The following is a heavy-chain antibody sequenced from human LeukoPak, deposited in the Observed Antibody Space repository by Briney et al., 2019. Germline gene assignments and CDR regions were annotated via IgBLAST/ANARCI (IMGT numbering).Heavy chain of an antibody. CDR1: GFTVSSNS. Sequence: PGGSLRLSCAASGFTVSSNSMTWVRQAPGKGLQWVSVIYSAGSTYHADSVKGRFTISRDNSKNTLFLQMNSLRAEDAAVYYCARTMVRGLAYGMDVWGQGTTVTVSS. CDR3: ARTMVRGLAYGMDV. D-gene: IGHD3-10*01. J-gene: IGHJ6*02. CDR2: IYSAGST. V-gene: IGHV3-66*01.